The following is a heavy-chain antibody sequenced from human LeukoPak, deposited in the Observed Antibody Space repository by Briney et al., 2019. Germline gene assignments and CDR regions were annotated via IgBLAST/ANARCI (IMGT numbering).Heavy chain of an antibody. J-gene: IGHJ4*02. V-gene: IGHV4-39*01. CDR1: GGSISSSSYY. Sequence: SETLSLTCTVSGGSISSSSYYWGWIRQLPGKGLEWIGSIYYSGSTYYNPSLKSRVTISVDTSKNQFSLKLSSVTAADTAVYYCARSVAAAGYFDYWGQGTLVTVSS. CDR2: IYYSGST. CDR3: ARSVAAAGYFDY. D-gene: IGHD6-13*01.